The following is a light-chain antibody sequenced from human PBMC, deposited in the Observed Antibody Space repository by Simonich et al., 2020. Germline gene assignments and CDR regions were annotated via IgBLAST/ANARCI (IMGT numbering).Light chain of an antibody. CDR1: SSDVGSYNS. J-gene: IGLJ2*01. V-gene: IGLV2-8*01. CDR3: SSYAGSNPL. CDR2: EVS. Sequence: QSALTQPPSASGSPGQSVTISCTGTSSDVGSYNSVSWYQQHPGKAPKLMIYEVSKQPSGVPDRFSGSKSGNTASLTVSGLQAEDEADYYCSSYAGSNPLFGGGTKLTVL.